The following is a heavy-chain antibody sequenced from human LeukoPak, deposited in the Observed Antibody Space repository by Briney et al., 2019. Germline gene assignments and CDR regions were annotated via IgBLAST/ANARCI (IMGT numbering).Heavy chain of an antibody. CDR1: GYTRTDYY. D-gene: IGHD3-16*01. CDR3: ASGRIGGYGLDV. J-gene: IGHJ6*02. CDR2: INSNSGDT. Sequence: ASVKVSCKTSGYTRTDYYIHWVRQAPGQGLEWMGWINSNSGDTTYAQTFQGRVTMTRDTSISTFYMNLIGLRSDDTALYYCASGRIGGYGLDVWDQGTTVTVSS. V-gene: IGHV1-2*02.